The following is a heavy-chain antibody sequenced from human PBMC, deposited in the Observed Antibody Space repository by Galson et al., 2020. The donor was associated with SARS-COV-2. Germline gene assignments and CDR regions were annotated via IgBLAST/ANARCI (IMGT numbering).Heavy chain of an antibody. CDR2: IYHSGST. CDR3: ARVAPASPLTFDY. V-gene: IGHV4-4*02. CDR1: GGSISSSNW. Sequence: SETLSLTCAVSGGSISSSNWWSWVRQPPGKGLEWIGEIYHSGSTNYNPSLKSRVTISVDKSKNQFSLKLSSVTAADTAVYYCARVAPASPLTFDYWGQGTLVTVSS. J-gene: IGHJ4*02.